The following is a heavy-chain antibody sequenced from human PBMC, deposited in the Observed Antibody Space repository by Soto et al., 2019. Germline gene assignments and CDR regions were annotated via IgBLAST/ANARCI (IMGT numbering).Heavy chain of an antibody. V-gene: IGHV4-31*03. CDR2: IYYSGGT. CDR1: GGSISSGGYY. D-gene: IGHD4-17*01. J-gene: IGHJ4*02. CDR3: ARVPRYGDYDY. Sequence: QVQLQESGPGLVKPSQTLSLTCTVSGGSISSGGYYWSWIRQHPGKGLEWIGYIYYSGGTYYNPSLKSXXTXSXXKSKNQFSLNLSSVTAADTAVYYCARVPRYGDYDYWGQGTLVTVSS.